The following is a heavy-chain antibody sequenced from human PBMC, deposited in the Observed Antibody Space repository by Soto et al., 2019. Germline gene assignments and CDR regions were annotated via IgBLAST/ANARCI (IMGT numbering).Heavy chain of an antibody. V-gene: IGHV3-30-3*01. D-gene: IGHD3-9*01. CDR3: AEQYYDILTGHWRYYYGMDV. CDR2: ISYDGSNK. Sequence: GGSLRLSCAASGFTFSSYAMHWVRQAPGKGLEWVAVISYDGSNKYYADSVKGRFTISRDNSKNTLYLQMNSLRAEDTAVYYCAEQYYDILTGHWRYYYGMDVWGQGTTVTVSS. CDR1: GFTFSSYA. J-gene: IGHJ6*02.